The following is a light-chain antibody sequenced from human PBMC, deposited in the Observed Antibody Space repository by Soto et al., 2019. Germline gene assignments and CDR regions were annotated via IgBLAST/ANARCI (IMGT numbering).Light chain of an antibody. Sequence: DVVVTQSPLSLPVTLGQPASISCRSSQSLEYSDGNTYLSWFHQRPGQSPRRLIYKVSNRDSGVPDRFSGSGSGTDFTLKISRVEAEDVGVYYCMQGTKWPGTFGQGTKLEIK. CDR1: QSLEYSDGNTY. CDR2: KVS. CDR3: MQGTKWPGT. V-gene: IGKV2-30*01. J-gene: IGKJ2*01.